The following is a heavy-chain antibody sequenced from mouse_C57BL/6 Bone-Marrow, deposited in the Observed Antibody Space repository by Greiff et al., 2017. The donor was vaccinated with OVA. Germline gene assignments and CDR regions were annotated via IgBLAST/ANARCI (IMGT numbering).Heavy chain of an antibody. CDR3: TTWGDYDVPFAY. D-gene: IGHD2-4*01. CDR1: GFNIKDDY. J-gene: IGHJ3*01. Sequence: VQLQQSGAELVRPGASVKLSCTASGFNIKDDYMHWVKQRPEQGLEWIGWIDPENGDTEYASKFQGKATITADTSSHTAYLQLSSLTSEDTAVYYCTTWGDYDVPFAYWGQGTLVTVSA. CDR2: IDPENGDT. V-gene: IGHV14-4*01.